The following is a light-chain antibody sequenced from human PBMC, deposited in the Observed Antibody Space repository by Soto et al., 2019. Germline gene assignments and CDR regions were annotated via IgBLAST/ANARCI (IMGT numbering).Light chain of an antibody. V-gene: IGKV3-11*01. CDR2: DST. J-gene: IGKJ5*01. CDR3: QQRNVWPPIT. CDR1: QSIHTS. Sequence: FLTQSPSTLSLSPGERAALSCRASQSIHTSLAWYQQKPGQPPRLVVYDSTLRANGVPDRFDGSRSGTEFTLTINNLEHEDFAVYYCQQRNVWPPITFGQGTRLEIK.